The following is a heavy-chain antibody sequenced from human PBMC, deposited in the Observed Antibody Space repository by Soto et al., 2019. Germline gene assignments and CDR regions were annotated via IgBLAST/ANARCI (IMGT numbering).Heavy chain of an antibody. CDR3: ERAPPVTVVAYY. Sequence: QVQLVQSGAEVKKPGASVKVSCKASGYTFTSYGISWVRQAPGQGLEWMGWISAYNGNTNYAQKLQGRVTMTTDTSTNKANMELTSPTSDXXXXXYCERAPPVTVVAYY. CDR1: GYTFTSYG. D-gene: IGHD2-15*01. V-gene: IGHV1-18*04. CDR2: ISAYNGNT. J-gene: IGHJ6*01.